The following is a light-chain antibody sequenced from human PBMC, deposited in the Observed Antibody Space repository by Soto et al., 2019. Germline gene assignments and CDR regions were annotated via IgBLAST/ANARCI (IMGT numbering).Light chain of an antibody. V-gene: IGKV3-15*01. CDR3: QHHNNWPRT. CDR2: GAS. CDR1: QSVSSN. J-gene: IGKJ1*01. Sequence: EIVMTQSPATLSLSPGERATLSCRASQSVSSNLAWYQQKPGQAPRLLIYGASTRATGIPARFSGSGAGTEFTLTISSLQSEDFAVYYFQHHNNWPRTFGQGTKVEIK.